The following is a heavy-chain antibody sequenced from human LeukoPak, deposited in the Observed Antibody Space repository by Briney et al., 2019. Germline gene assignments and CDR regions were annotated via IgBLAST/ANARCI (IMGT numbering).Heavy chain of an antibody. CDR2: INHSGST. D-gene: IGHD2-2*01. CDR1: GGSFSGYY. Sequence: SETLSLTCAVYGGSFSGYYWSWIRQPPGKGLEWIGEINHSGSTNYNPSLKSRVTISVDTSKNQFSLKLSSVTAADTAVYYCARNPIVVVPAAMVVYFDYWGQGTLVTVSS. V-gene: IGHV4-34*01. CDR3: ARNPIVVVPAAMVVYFDY. J-gene: IGHJ4*02.